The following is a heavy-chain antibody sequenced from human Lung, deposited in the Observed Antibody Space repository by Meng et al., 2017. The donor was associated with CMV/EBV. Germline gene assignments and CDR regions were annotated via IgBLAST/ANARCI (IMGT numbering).Heavy chain of an antibody. D-gene: IGHD5-12*01. Sequence: ASXXVSCKASGYTFTSYYTHWVRQAPGQGLEWMGIINPSGGSTSYAQKFQGRVTMTRDTSTSTVYMELSSLRSEDTAVYYCARKPVLGAMDYWGQGTLVTVSS. CDR1: GYTFTSYY. CDR2: INPSGGST. V-gene: IGHV1-46*01. CDR3: ARKPVLGAMDY. J-gene: IGHJ4*02.